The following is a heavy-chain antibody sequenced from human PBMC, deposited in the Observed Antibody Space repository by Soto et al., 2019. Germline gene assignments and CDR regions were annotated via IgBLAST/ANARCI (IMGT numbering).Heavy chain of an antibody. V-gene: IGHV4-59*08. CDR1: GGSNTNYY. J-gene: IGHJ3*02. D-gene: IGHD3-22*01. Sequence: SETLSRTCTAAGGSNTNYYNSWIRQPPGKGLEWIGYIFHTGTTSYNPSLKSRVTLSVDTSQSQFSLKLNSVTAADTAVYYCTTEAYDNSGSLAFDIWGTGTLVT. CDR2: IFHTGTT. CDR3: TTEAYDNSGSLAFDI.